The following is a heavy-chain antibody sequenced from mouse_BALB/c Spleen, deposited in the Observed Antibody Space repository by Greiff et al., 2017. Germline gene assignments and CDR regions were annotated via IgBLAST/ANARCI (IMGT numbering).Heavy chain of an antibody. J-gene: IGHJ4*01. Sequence: DVKLVESGGGLVQPGGSLKLSCAASGFTFSSYGMSWVRQTPDKRLELVATINSNGGSTYYPDSVKGRFTISRDNAKNTLYLQMSSLKSEDTAMYYCARDKRNGYDWAMDYWGQGTSVTVSS. V-gene: IGHV5-6-3*01. CDR1: GFTFSSYG. CDR2: INSNGGST. D-gene: IGHD2-2*01. CDR3: ARDKRNGYDWAMDY.